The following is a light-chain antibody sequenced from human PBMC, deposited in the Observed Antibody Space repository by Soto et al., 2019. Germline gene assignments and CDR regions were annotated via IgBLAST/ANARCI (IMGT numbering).Light chain of an antibody. V-gene: IGLV2-14*01. CDR3: CSYTTSNTRQIV. CDR2: DVS. Sequence: QPVLTQPASVSGSPGQSITISCTGTSSDVGGYNYVSWYQQQPCKATKFMIYDVSNRPSGVSNRFSGSKSGNTASLTISGLQAEDEADYYCCSYTTSNTRQIVFGTGTKVTVL. CDR1: SSDVGGYNY. J-gene: IGLJ1*01.